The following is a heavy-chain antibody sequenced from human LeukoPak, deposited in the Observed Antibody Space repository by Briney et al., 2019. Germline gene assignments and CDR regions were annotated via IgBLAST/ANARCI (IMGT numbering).Heavy chain of an antibody. V-gene: IGHV1-69*05. D-gene: IGHD3-22*01. CDR3: ARAYYYDSSGYYSDWFDP. Sequence: ASVKVSCKASGGTFSSYAISWVRQAPGQGLEWMGGIIPIFGTANYAQKFQGRVTITTDESTSTAYMELSSLRSEDTALYYCARAYYYDSSGYYSDWFDPWGQGTLVTVSS. CDR1: GGTFSSYA. J-gene: IGHJ5*02. CDR2: IIPIFGTA.